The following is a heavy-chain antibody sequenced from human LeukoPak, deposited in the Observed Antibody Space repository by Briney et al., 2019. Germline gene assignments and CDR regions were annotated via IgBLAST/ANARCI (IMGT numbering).Heavy chain of an antibody. D-gene: IGHD4-23*01. V-gene: IGHV4-59*08. CDR2: IYYSGDT. Sequence: PSETLSLTCTVSGGSISSYYWSWIRRPPGKGLEWLGYIYYSGDTNYNPSLKSRVTISVDTSKNQFSLKLGSVTAADTAVYYCARLWGPFGGNSETDAFDIWGQGTMVTVSS. J-gene: IGHJ3*02. CDR3: ARLWGPFGGNSETDAFDI. CDR1: GGSISSYY.